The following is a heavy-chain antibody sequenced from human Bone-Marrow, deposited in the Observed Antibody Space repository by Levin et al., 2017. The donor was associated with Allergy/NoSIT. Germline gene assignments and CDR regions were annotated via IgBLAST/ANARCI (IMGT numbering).Heavy chain of an antibody. CDR1: GFTFSSHS. D-gene: IGHD3-9*01. J-gene: IGHJ4*02. CDR3: ARDHITIFSLYFDY. Sequence: ETLSLTCAASGFTFSSHSMNWVRQAPGKGLEWVSYISTTSSTIYYADSVKGRFTISRDNAKNSLYLQMNSLRDEDTTVYYCARDHITIFSLYFDYWGPGTLVTVSS. CDR2: ISTTSSTI. V-gene: IGHV3-48*02.